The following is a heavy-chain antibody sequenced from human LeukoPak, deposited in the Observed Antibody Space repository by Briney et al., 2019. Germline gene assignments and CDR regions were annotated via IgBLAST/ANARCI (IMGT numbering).Heavy chain of an antibody. Sequence: GGSLRLSCAASGFTFSDYALGWVRQAPGRGLEWVATLSGSGAGTYYSDSVQGRFTISRDNSKRTLFLQMNSLRAEDTAVYYCARRSRGFYYYYYMDVWGKGTTVTVSS. CDR1: GFTFSDYA. D-gene: IGHD3-22*01. V-gene: IGHV3-23*01. J-gene: IGHJ6*03. CDR2: LSGSGAGT. CDR3: ARRSRGFYYYYYMDV.